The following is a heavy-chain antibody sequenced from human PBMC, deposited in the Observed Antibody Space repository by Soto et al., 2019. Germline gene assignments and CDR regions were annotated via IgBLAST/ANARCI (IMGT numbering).Heavy chain of an antibody. D-gene: IGHD5-12*01. CDR2: INPNSGGT. CDR3: AREREMATNSDYYYGMDV. CDR1: GCSFSGYY. V-gene: IGHV1-2*02. J-gene: IGHJ6*02. Sequence: XSVKVACNASGCSFSGYYMHWVRQAPGQGLEWMGWINPNSGGTNYAQKFQGRVTMTRDTSISTAYMELSRLRSDDTAVYYCAREREMATNSDYYYGMDVWGQGTMVTVSS.